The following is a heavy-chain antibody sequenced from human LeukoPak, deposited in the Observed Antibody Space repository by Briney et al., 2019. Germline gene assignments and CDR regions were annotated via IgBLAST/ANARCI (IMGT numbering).Heavy chain of an antibody. V-gene: IGHV1-18*01. CDR1: GYTFTSYG. D-gene: IGHD2-15*01. CDR2: ISAYNGNT. CDR3: AVATPLWYFDL. J-gene: IGHJ2*01. Sequence: ASVKVSCKASGYTFTSYGISWVRQAPGQGLEWMGWISAYNGNTNYAQKLQGRATMTTDTSTSTAYMELRSLRSDDTAVYYCAVATPLWYFDLWGRGTLVTVSS.